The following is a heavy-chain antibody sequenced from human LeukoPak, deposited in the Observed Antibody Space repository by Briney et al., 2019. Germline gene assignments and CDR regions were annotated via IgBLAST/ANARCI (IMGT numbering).Heavy chain of an antibody. D-gene: IGHD5-18*01. J-gene: IGHJ3*02. CDR2: ISSSSSTI. CDR1: GFTFSSYS. Sequence: PGGSLRLSCAASGFTFSSYSMNWVRQAPGKGLEWVSYISSSSSTIYYADSVKGRFTISRDNAKNSLYLQMNSLRAEDTAVYYCARDRRGYSYEYAFDIWGQGTMVTVSS. CDR3: ARDRRGYSYEYAFDI. V-gene: IGHV3-48*01.